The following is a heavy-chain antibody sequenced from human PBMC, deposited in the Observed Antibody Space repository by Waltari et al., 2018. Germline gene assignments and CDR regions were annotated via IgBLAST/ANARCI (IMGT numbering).Heavy chain of an antibody. V-gene: IGHV1-69*05. CDR3: ARDGIGGVAATRTGHYYGMDV. D-gene: IGHD2-15*01. CDR1: GGTFSSYA. CDR2: ISPIFGTA. Sequence: QVQLVQSGAEVKKPGSSVKVSCKASGGTFSSYAISWVRHAPGQGLVWMGGISPIFGTANYAQKFQGRVTITTDESTSTAYMELSSLRSEDTAVYYCARDGIGGVAATRTGHYYGMDVWGQGTTVTVSS. J-gene: IGHJ6*02.